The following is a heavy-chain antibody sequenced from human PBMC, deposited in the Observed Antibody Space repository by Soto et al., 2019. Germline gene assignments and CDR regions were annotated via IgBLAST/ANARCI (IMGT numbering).Heavy chain of an antibody. J-gene: IGHJ6*02. CDR1: GFTVSSNY. CDR2: IYSGGST. CDR3: ARDRGQQSYYYYYGMDV. D-gene: IGHD6-13*01. V-gene: IGHV3-53*01. Sequence: PGGSLRLSCAASGFTVSSNYMSWVRQAPGKGLEWVSVIYSGGSTYYADSVKGRFTISRDNSKNTLYLQMNSLRAEDTAVYYCARDRGQQSYYYYYGMDVWGQGTTVTVSS.